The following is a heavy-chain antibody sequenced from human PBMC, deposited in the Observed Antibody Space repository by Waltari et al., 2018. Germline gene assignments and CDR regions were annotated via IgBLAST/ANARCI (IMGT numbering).Heavy chain of an antibody. J-gene: IGHJ6*02. CDR1: GGSISSSSYY. D-gene: IGHD6-13*01. CDR3: ASSAAGPYYYGMDV. Sequence: QLQLQESGPGLVKPSETLSLTCTVSGGSISSSSYYWGWISQPPGKGLEWIGSIYYSGSTYYNPSLKSRVTISVDTSKNQFSLKLSSVTAADTAVYYCASSAAGPYYYGMDVWGQGTTVTVSS. CDR2: IYYSGST. V-gene: IGHV4-39*01.